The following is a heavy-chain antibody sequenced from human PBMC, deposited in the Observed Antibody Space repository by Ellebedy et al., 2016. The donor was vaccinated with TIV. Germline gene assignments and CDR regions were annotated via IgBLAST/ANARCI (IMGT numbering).Heavy chain of an antibody. CDR2: MNPNSGYT. J-gene: IGHJ6*02. CDR3: ARRDGMDV. CDR1: GYSFTNFP. Sequence: ASVKVSXXAFGYSFTNFPIHWVRQATGQGLEWMAWMNPNSGYTGYAQKFQGRVTVTSNTSTSTVYMELSSLRSEDTAVYYCARRDGMDVWGQGTTVTVSS. V-gene: IGHV1-8*02.